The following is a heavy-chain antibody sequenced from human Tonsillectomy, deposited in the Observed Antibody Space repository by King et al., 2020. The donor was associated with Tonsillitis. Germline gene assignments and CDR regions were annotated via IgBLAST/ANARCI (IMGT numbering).Heavy chain of an antibody. CDR1: RFTFSSYG. CDR3: ATDGLIQLWLDY. V-gene: IGHV3-30*03. CDR2: ISYDGSYK. D-gene: IGHD5-18*01. J-gene: IGHJ4*02. Sequence: VQLVESGGGVVQPGRSLRLSCAASRFTFSSYGMHWVRQAPGKGLEWGAIISYDGSYKYYADSVKGRFTISRDNSENTLYLEMNSLRPEDTAMYYCATDGLIQLWLDYWGQGTLVTVSS.